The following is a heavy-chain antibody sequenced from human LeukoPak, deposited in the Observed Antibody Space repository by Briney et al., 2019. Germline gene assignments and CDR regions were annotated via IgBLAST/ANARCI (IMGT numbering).Heavy chain of an antibody. J-gene: IGHJ5*02. CDR3: VFGDSNH. V-gene: IGHV3-53*01. Sequence: GGSLRLSCAASGFTGSNNYVSWVRQAPGMGLEWVSAIHSSGATCYADSVKGRFTISRDTSKNTLYLQISSLRVEDTAVYCTVFGDSNHWGQGTLVIVSS. CDR1: GFTGSNNY. D-gene: IGHD4-17*01. CDR2: IHSSGAT.